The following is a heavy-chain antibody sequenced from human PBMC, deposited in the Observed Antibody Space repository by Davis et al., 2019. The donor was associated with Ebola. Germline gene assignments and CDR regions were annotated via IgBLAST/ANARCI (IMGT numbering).Heavy chain of an antibody. Sequence: MPSETLSLTCAVYGGSFSGYYWSWIRQPPGKGLEWIGEINHSGSTNYNPSLKSRVTISVDKSKNQFSLKLSSVTAADTAVYYCARVHSSSGWLFDYWGQGTLVTVSS. J-gene: IGHJ4*02. CDR2: INHSGST. CDR1: GGSFSGYY. V-gene: IGHV4-34*01. CDR3: ARVHSSSGWLFDY. D-gene: IGHD6-19*01.